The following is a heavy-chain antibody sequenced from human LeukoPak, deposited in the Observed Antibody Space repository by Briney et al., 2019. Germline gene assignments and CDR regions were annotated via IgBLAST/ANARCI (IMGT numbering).Heavy chain of an antibody. J-gene: IGHJ4*02. D-gene: IGHD2-2*03. Sequence: GESLKISCKGSGYSFPTYWIAWVRQMPGKGLEWMGIIYPDESNIRYSPSFQGQVTISANKSISTAYLQWSSLKASDTAMYYCARPPSRGYSSSFEYWGQGTLVTVSS. CDR3: ARPPSRGYSSSFEY. V-gene: IGHV5-51*01. CDR2: IYPDESNI. CDR1: GYSFPTYW.